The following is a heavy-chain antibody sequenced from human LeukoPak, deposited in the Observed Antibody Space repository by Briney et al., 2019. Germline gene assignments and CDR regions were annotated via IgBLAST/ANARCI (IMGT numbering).Heavy chain of an antibody. V-gene: IGHV3-23*01. CDR1: GFTFSSYA. J-gene: IGHJ4*02. Sequence: PGGSLRLSCAASGFTFSSYAMSWVRQAPGKGLEWVSAISGSGGSTYYAGSVKGRFTTSRDNSKNTLYLQMNSLRAEDTAVYYCAKDQGWVQWELFPSYFDYWGQGTLVTVSS. CDR3: AKDQGWVQWELFPSYFDY. CDR2: ISGSGGST. D-gene: IGHD1-26*01.